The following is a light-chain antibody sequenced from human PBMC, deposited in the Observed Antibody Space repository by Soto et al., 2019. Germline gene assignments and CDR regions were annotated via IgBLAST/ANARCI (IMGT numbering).Light chain of an antibody. CDR1: SSDVGGYKY. CDR2: EVN. Sequence: QSALTQTASVSGSPGQSTTISCTGTSSDVGGYKYVSWFQQYPGKAPRLIIYEVNNRPSGVSHRFSGSKSGNTASLTISGLQAEDEAEYYCNSYTSSGMRVFGTGTKLTVL. CDR3: NSYTSSGMRV. V-gene: IGLV2-14*01. J-gene: IGLJ1*01.